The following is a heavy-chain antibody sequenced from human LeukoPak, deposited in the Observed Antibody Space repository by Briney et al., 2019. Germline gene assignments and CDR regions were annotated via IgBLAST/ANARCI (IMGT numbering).Heavy chain of an antibody. CDR1: GGSISNYF. V-gene: IGHV4-59*01. CDR2: IYYSDST. CDR3: ARVADYYGSGSYYKEFDY. Sequence: PSETLSLTCTVSGGSISNYFWSWIRQPPGKGLECIGYIYYSDSTNYNPSLKSRVTVSVDTSKNQFSLKLSSVTAADTAVYYCARVADYYGSGSYYKEFDYWGQGTLVTVSS. J-gene: IGHJ4*02. D-gene: IGHD3-10*01.